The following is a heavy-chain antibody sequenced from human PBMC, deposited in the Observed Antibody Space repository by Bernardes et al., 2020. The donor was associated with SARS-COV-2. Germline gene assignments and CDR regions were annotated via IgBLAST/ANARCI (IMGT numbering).Heavy chain of an antibody. CDR1: GFTFSNYA. CDR2: ISNTFNT. CDR3: AKAPVRSCNDAICYPFEY. J-gene: IGHJ4*02. D-gene: IGHD2-15*01. Sequence: GGSLRLSCTASGFTFSNYAMNWVRQAPGKGLECVSFISNTFNTYYVDSVKGRFTISRDNSKNTLYLQMNNLRAEDTAVYYCAKAPVRSCNDAICYPFEYWGRGILVTVSS. V-gene: IGHV3-23*01.